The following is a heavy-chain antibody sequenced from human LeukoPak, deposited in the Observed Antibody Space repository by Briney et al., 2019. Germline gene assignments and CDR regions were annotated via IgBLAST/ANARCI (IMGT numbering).Heavy chain of an antibody. CDR3: AKDISRAVLDY. D-gene: IGHD3-3*02. CDR1: GFTFSSYG. V-gene: IGHV3-30*18. J-gene: IGHJ4*02. CDR2: ISYDGSNK. Sequence: PGRSLRLSCAASGFTFSSYGMHWVRQAPGKGLEWVAVISYDGSNKYYADSVKGRFTISRDNSKNTLYLQMNSLRAEDTAVYYCAKDISRAVLDYWGQGTLVTVSS.